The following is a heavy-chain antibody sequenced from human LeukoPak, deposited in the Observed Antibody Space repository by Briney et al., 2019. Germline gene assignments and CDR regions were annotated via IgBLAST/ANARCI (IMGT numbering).Heavy chain of an antibody. D-gene: IGHD3-10*01. V-gene: IGHV1-18*01. Sequence: ASVKVSCKASGHTFTSYGISWVRQAPGQGLEWMGWISAYNGNTNYAQKLQGRITMTTDTSTSTAYMELRSLRSDDTAVYYCARVGIITMVRGVIPSGGDYWGQGTLVTVSS. CDR1: GHTFTSYG. CDR2: ISAYNGNT. CDR3: ARVGIITMVRGVIPSGGDY. J-gene: IGHJ4*02.